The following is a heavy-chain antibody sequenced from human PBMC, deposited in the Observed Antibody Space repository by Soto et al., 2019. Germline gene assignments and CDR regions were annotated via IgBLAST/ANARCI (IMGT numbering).Heavy chain of an antibody. D-gene: IGHD4-17*01. V-gene: IGHV1-46*03. CDR1: GYTFTSYY. Sequence: GASVKVSCKASGYTFTSYYMHWVRQAPGQGLEWMGIINPSGGSTSYAQKFQGRVTMTRDTSTSTVYMEPSSLRSEDTAVYYCAAVLNTVTTGFDYWGQGTLVTVSS. CDR3: AAVLNTVTTGFDY. J-gene: IGHJ4*02. CDR2: INPSGGST.